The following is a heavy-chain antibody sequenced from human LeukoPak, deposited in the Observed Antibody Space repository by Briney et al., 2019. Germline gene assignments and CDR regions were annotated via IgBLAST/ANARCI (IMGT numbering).Heavy chain of an antibody. CDR1: GFTFSRYW. V-gene: IGHV3-74*01. Sequence: GGSLRLSCAASGFTFSRYWMHWVRQAPGKGLVWVSRINSQGSSTTYADSVKGRFTISRDNAKNTLYLQMNSLRAEDTVVYYCTRDLAADAFDIWGQGTMVTVSS. CDR2: INSQGSST. J-gene: IGHJ3*02. D-gene: IGHD6-25*01. CDR3: TRDLAADAFDI.